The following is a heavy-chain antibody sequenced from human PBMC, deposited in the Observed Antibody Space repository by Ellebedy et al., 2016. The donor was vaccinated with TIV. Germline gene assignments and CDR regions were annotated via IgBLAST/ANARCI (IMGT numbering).Heavy chain of an antibody. D-gene: IGHD5-12*01. J-gene: IGHJ6*02. CDR1: GFTFSSYG. CDR2: IWYDGSNK. CDR3: ARDTDIVANPENYYYGMDV. Sequence: GGSLRLXXAASGFTFSSYGMHWVRQAPGKGLEWVAVIWYDGSNKYYGDSVKGRFTISRDNSKNTLYLQMNSLRAEDTAVYYCARDTDIVANPENYYYGMDVWGQGTTVTVSS. V-gene: IGHV3-33*01.